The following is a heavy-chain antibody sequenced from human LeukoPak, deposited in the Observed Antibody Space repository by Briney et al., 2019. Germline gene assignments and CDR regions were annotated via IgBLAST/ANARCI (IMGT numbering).Heavy chain of an antibody. V-gene: IGHV1-2*02. Sequence: ASVTVSCKASGYTFTGYYMHWVRQAPGQGLEWMGWINPNSGGTNYAQKFQGRVTMTRDTSISTAYMELSSLRSEDTAVYYCARGVGIAAAGTSWFDPWGQGTLVTVSS. D-gene: IGHD6-13*01. J-gene: IGHJ5*02. CDR2: INPNSGGT. CDR1: GYTFTGYY. CDR3: ARGVGIAAAGTSWFDP.